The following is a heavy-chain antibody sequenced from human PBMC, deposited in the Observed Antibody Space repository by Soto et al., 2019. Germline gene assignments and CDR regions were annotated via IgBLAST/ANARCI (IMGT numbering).Heavy chain of an antibody. Sequence: EVQLVESGEGLVQPGGSLRLSCAASGFTFSSYAMHWVRQAPGKGLEYVSAISRNGGSTYYADSVKGRFTISRDNSKNTLYLQMGSLRAEDMAVYYCARGLKAYYGMDVWGQGTTVTVSS. D-gene: IGHD2-21*02. J-gene: IGHJ6*02. CDR1: GFTFSSYA. CDR2: ISRNGGST. CDR3: ARGLKAYYGMDV. V-gene: IGHV3-64*02.